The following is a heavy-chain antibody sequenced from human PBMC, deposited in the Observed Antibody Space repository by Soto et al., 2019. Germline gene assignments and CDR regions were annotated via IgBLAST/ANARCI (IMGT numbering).Heavy chain of an antibody. D-gene: IGHD4-4*01. J-gene: IGHJ4*02. CDR3: AKDADYSNYHATFDY. V-gene: IGHV3-9*01. CDR1: GFTFDDYA. CDR2: ISWNSGSI. Sequence: EVQLVESGGGLVQPGRSLRLSCAASGFTFDDYAMHWVRQAPGKGLEWVSGISWNSGSIGYADSVKGRFTISRDNAKNSLYLQMNSLRAEDTALYYCAKDADYSNYHATFDYWGQGTLVTVSS.